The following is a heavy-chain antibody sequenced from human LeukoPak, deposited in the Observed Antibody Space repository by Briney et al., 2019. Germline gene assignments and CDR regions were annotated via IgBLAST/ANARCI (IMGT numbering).Heavy chain of an antibody. D-gene: IGHD2-15*01. CDR3: ARIIKTPWGASICSGGSCYSGSWFDP. J-gene: IGHJ5*02. Sequence: NPSETLSLTCTVSGGSISSSSYYWVWIRQPPGKGLEWIGSIYYSGSTYYNPSLKSRVTISVDTSKNQFSLKLSSVTAADTAVYYCARIIKTPWGASICSGGSCYSGSWFDPWGQGTLVTVSS. CDR1: GGSISSSSYY. V-gene: IGHV4-39*07. CDR2: IYYSGST.